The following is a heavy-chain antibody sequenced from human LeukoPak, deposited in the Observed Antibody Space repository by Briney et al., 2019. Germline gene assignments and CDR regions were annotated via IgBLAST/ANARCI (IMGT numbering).Heavy chain of an antibody. J-gene: IGHJ4*02. Sequence: ASVKVSCKASGYTFTSYSISWVRQAPGQGLEWMGWISAYNGNTNYAQKLQGRVTMTEDTSTDTAYMELSSLRSEDTAVYYCATAGGDGPFDYWGQGTLVTVSS. CDR2: ISAYNGNT. CDR1: GYTFTSYS. V-gene: IGHV1-18*01. CDR3: ATAGGDGPFDY. D-gene: IGHD4-17*01.